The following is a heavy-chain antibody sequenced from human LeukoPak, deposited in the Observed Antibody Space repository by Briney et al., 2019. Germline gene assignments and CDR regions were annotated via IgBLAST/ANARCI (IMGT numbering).Heavy chain of an antibody. J-gene: IGHJ4*02. CDR1: GGSISSYY. CDR2: IYYSWST. D-gene: IGHD3-16*01. Sequence: PSETLSLTCTVSGGSISSYYWSWIRQPPGKGLEWIGYIYYSWSTNYNPSLKSRVTISVDTSKNQFSLKLSSVTAADPAVYYCARHLYDYVWGSYGPSAFDYWGQGTLVTVSS. V-gene: IGHV4-59*08. CDR3: ARHLYDYVWGSYGPSAFDY.